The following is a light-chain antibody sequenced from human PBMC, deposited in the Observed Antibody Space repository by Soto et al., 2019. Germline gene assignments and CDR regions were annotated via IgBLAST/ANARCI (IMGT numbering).Light chain of an antibody. CDR1: SSDVGGYNY. Sequence: QSALTQPASVSGSPGQSITISCTGTSSDVGGYNYVSWYQQHTGKAPKLMIYDVSNRPSGVSNRFSGSKSGNTASLNISGLQAEDEADYYCSSYTSSSTLEGVVFGGGTQVTVL. V-gene: IGLV2-14*01. CDR2: DVS. CDR3: SSYTSSSTLEGVV. J-gene: IGLJ2*01.